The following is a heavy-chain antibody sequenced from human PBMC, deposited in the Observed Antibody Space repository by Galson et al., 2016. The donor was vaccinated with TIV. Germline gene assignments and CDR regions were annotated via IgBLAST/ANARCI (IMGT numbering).Heavy chain of an antibody. D-gene: IGHD2-15*01. CDR1: GFTFSSYA. Sequence: SLRLSCAASGFTFSSYALYWVRQAPGKGLEWVTIISYDGSKKFYADSVMGRFTISRDDSKNTLFLQMNSLRPEDTAVYYCARARRGYCSGGSCLPGYWGQGTLVTVSS. V-gene: IGHV3-30*01. CDR2: ISYDGSKK. J-gene: IGHJ4*02. CDR3: ARARRGYCSGGSCLPGY.